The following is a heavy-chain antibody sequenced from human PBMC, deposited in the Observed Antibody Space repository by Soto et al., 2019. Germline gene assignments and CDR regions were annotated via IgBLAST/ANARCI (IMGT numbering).Heavy chain of an antibody. CDR2: FSYNGDT. CDR3: ERGEALNWFDP. Sequence: SETLSLTCTVSGGSVSSGTFYWTWIRQPPGKGLEWIGFFSYNGDTNYNPSLKGRVTISVDTSKNQFSLKLTSVTAADTAVYYCERGEALNWFDPWGQGTLVTVSS. V-gene: IGHV4-61*01. D-gene: IGHD6-6*01. J-gene: IGHJ5*02. CDR1: GGSVSSGTFY.